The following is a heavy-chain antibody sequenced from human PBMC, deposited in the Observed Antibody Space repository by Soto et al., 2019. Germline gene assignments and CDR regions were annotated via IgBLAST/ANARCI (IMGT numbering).Heavy chain of an antibody. CDR2: IYYSGST. D-gene: IGHD3-22*01. CDR1: GGSISSGGYY. V-gene: IGHV4-31*03. CDR3: ARDRAPYDSSGYYDAFDI. Sequence: KPSETLSLTCTVSGGSISSGGYYWSWIRQHPGKGLEWIGYIYYSGSTYYNPSLKSRVTISVDTSKNQFSLKLSSVTAADTAVYYCARDRAPYDSSGYYDAFDIWGQGTMVTVSS. J-gene: IGHJ3*02.